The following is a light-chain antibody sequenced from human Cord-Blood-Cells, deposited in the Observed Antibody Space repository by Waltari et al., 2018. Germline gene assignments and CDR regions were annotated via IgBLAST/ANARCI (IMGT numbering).Light chain of an antibody. CDR2: EVS. Sequence: QSALTQPPSASGSPGQSVTISCTGTSSDVGGYNYVSWYQQHPGKAPKLMIYEVSKRPSGVPDRFSGSKSGNMASLTVSGLQAEDEADYYCSSYAGSNVAFGTGTKVTVL. CDR3: SSYAGSNVA. J-gene: IGLJ1*01. CDR1: SSDVGGYNY. V-gene: IGLV2-8*01.